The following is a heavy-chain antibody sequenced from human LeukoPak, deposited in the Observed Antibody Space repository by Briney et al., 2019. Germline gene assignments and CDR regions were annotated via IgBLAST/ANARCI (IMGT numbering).Heavy chain of an antibody. CDR3: VKIARD. V-gene: IGHV3-64D*09. CDR1: GFTFSSFD. CDR2: ISPNGGST. J-gene: IGHJ4*02. Sequence: GGSLRLSCSASGFTFSSFDMHWVRQAPGKGLEYISAISPNGGSTYHADSVKGRFTISRDNSKNTLYLQMSSLRIEDTAVYYCVKIARDWGQGTLVTASS.